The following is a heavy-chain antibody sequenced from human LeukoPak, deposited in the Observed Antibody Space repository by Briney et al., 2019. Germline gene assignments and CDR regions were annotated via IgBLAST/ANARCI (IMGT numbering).Heavy chain of an antibody. CDR2: IGTAGDT. CDR3: ARAKYDFWSGSPGGMDV. V-gene: IGHV3-13*01. J-gene: IGHJ6*02. CDR1: GFTFSSYD. Sequence: PGGSLRLSCAASGFTFSSYDMHWVRQATGKGLEWVSAIGTAGDTYYPGSVKGRFTISRENAKNSLYLQMNSLRAGDTAVYYCARAKYDFWSGSPGGMDVWGQGTTVTVSS. D-gene: IGHD3-3*01.